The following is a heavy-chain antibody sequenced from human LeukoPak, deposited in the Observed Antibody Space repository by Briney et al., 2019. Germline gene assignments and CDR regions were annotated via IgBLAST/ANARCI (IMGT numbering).Heavy chain of an antibody. CDR2: IYHSGST. CDR3: ARVKYSSSSFDY. CDR1: GYSISSGYY. D-gene: IGHD6-13*01. V-gene: IGHV4-38-2*02. J-gene: IGHJ4*02. Sequence: KPSETLSLTCTVSGYSISSGYYWGWIRQPPGKGLEWIGSIYHSGSTYYNPSLKSRVTISVDTSKNQFSLKLSSVTAADTAVYYCARVKYSSSSFDYWGQGTLVTVSS.